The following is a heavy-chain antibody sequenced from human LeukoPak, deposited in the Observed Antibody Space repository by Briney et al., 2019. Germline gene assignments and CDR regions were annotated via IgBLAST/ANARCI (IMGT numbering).Heavy chain of an antibody. Sequence: GGSLRLSCAASGFTFDDYAMHWVRQAPGKGLEWVSGISWNSGSIGYADSVKGRFTISRDNAKNSLYLQMNSLRAEDMALYYCAKATTTTLYMDVWGKGTTVTVSS. J-gene: IGHJ6*03. CDR3: AKATTTTLYMDV. CDR2: ISWNSGSI. V-gene: IGHV3-9*03. D-gene: IGHD1-14*01. CDR1: GFTFDDYA.